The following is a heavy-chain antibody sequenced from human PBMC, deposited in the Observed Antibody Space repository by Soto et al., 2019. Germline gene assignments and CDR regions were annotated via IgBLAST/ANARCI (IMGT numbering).Heavy chain of an antibody. CDR2: ISGSGGST. CDR3: AKDLLEWWLTRGYYFDY. Sequence: GGSLRLSCAASGFTFSSYAMSWVRQAPGKGLEWVSAISGSGGSTYYADSVKGRFTISRDNSKNTLYLQMNSLRAEDTAVYYCAKDLLEWWLTRGYYFDYWGQGTLVTVSS. CDR1: GFTFSSYA. V-gene: IGHV3-23*01. D-gene: IGHD2-15*01. J-gene: IGHJ4*02.